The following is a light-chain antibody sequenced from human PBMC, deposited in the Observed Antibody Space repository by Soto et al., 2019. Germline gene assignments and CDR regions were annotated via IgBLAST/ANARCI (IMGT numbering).Light chain of an antibody. V-gene: IGKV3-11*01. Sequence: TVLTQSPATLSLSPGERATLSCKASQSIGNSLGWFQQKPGQAPRLLIDDAFNRATGIPARFTGSGSGSDLTLPIRSLEPEDFGVYYCRQRYNWPLTFGGGTKVDIK. CDR1: QSIGNS. J-gene: IGKJ4*01. CDR2: DAF. CDR3: RQRYNWPLT.